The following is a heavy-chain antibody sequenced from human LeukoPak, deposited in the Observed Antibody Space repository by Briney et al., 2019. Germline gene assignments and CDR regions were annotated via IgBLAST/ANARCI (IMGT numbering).Heavy chain of an antibody. CDR2: IAYSGDST. J-gene: IGHJ4*02. CDR3: AKDKLPTAMFSYVY. CDR1: GFTLSSHA. V-gene: IGHV3-23*01. Sequence: GGSLRLSCAASGFTLSSHAMTWVRQAPGKGLEWVSGIAYSGDSTYYAGSVKGRFTISRDNARNTLYLQMNSLRAEDTAVYYCAKDKLPTAMFSYVYWGQGTLVTVSS. D-gene: IGHD2-2*01.